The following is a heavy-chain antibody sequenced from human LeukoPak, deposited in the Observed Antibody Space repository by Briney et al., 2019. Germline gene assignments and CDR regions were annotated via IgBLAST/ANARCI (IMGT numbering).Heavy chain of an antibody. CDR3: STGYYFPVY. D-gene: IGHD2/OR15-2a*01. J-gene: IGHJ4*02. V-gene: IGHV4-59*01. CDR1: GGSMSSDY. CDR2: IYYSGGA. Sequence: SETLSLTCTVSGGSMSSDYWRWIRQPPGKGLEWIAYIYYSGGAYYNPSLKSRLAISVDTSKNQFSLKLSYVPADDKAVYYWSTGYYFPVYWGQGTLVTVSS.